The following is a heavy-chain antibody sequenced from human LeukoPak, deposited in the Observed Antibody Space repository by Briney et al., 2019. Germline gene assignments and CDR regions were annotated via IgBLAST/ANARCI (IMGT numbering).Heavy chain of an antibody. CDR2: IYYTGST. V-gene: IGHV4-59*08. J-gene: IGHJ4*02. CDR3: ARYISSGLDY. D-gene: IGHD6-6*01. Sequence: SETLSLTCTVSGGSISSYYWSWIRQPPGKGQEWIGYIYYTGSTNYNPPLKSRVTISVDTSKSQFSLKLSYVNAADTAVYYCARYISSGLDYWGQGTLVTVYS. CDR1: GGSISSYY.